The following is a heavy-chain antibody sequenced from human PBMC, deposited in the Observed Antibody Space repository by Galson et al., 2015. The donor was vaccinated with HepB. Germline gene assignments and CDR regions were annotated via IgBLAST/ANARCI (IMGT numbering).Heavy chain of an antibody. D-gene: IGHD2-2*01. J-gene: IGHJ5*02. CDR1: GFTFSTYA. CDR2: ISGSGGST. CDR3: ARIYCSSTSCDLGSFDP. V-gene: IGHV3-23*01. Sequence: SLRLSCAASGFTFSTYAMSWVRQAPRKRLEWVSGISGSGGSTSYADSVQGRFTISRDNANHSLYLQMNSLRAEDTAVYYCARIYCSSTSCDLGSFDPWGQGTLVTVSS.